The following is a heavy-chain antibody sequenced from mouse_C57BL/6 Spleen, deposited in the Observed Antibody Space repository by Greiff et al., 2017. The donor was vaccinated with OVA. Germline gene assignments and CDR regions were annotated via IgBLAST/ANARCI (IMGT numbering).Heavy chain of an antibody. CDR1: GYTFTSYW. D-gene: IGHD1-1*01. Sequence: VQLQQSGAELVKPGASVKLSCKASGYTFTSYWMQWVKQRPGQGLEWIGEIAPSDSYTNYKQKFKGKATLTVDTSSSTAYMQLSSLTSEDSAVYDCARRGDGSSSWYAMDDWGQGTSVTVSS. CDR2: IAPSDSYT. J-gene: IGHJ4*01. CDR3: ARRGDGSSSWYAMDD. V-gene: IGHV1-50*01.